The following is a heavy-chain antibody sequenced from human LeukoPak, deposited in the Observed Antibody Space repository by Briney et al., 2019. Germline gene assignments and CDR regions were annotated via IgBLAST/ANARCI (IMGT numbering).Heavy chain of an antibody. CDR1: GGTFSSYA. V-gene: IGHV1-69*06. Sequence: SVTVCCKASGGTFSSYAISWVRQAPGQGLEWMGGILPIFGTANYAQKFQGRVTITADKSTSTAYMELSSLRSEDTAVYYCAREEVDIVVVPARDDAFDIWGQGTMVTVSS. D-gene: IGHD2-2*01. CDR2: ILPIFGTA. CDR3: AREEVDIVVVPARDDAFDI. J-gene: IGHJ3*02.